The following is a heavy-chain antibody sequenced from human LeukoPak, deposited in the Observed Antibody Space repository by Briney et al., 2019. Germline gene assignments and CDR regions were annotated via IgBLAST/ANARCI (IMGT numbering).Heavy chain of an antibody. CDR2: VSGGDVYT. CDR1: GFTFSSYA. D-gene: IGHD6-25*01. Sequence: GGSLRLSCAASGFTFSSYAMSWVRQAPGKGLEWVSAVSGGDVYTYYADSVKGRVTISRDNSRNTLYLQMNSLRPEDTAVYYCATSRGYTEYWGQGTLVTVSS. V-gene: IGHV3-23*01. J-gene: IGHJ1*01. CDR3: ATSRGYTEY.